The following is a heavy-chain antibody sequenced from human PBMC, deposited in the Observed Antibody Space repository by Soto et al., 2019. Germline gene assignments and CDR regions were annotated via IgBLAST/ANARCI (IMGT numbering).Heavy chain of an antibody. J-gene: IGHJ4*02. D-gene: IGHD1-1*01. CDR2: INQSGST. CDR3: ARRFSGTGRYFDY. V-gene: IGHV4-34*02. CDR1: GASFSGYY. Sequence: QVQLQQWGAGLLKPSETLSLSCAVYGASFSGYYWNWIRQPPGKGLEWIGEINQSGSTNYSPSLKTRVTLSVDTSRKQFSLRVSSVTAADPAVYYCARRFSGTGRYFDYWGQGALVTVSS.